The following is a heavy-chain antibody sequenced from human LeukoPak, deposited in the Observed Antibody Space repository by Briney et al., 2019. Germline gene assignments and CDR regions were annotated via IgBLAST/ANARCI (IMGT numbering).Heavy chain of an antibody. Sequence: SETLSLTCAVYGGSFSGYYWGWIRQPPGKGLEWIGDIDHNGKYNFNPSLKSRVSISLDTSKNQFSLKLNSVAAADSATYYCARIASAYCDGGSCYLLGDRFDPWGQGTLVTVSS. V-gene: IGHV4-34*01. CDR3: ARIASAYCDGGSCYLLGDRFDP. CDR2: IDHNGKY. D-gene: IGHD2-21*01. CDR1: GGSFSGYY. J-gene: IGHJ5*02.